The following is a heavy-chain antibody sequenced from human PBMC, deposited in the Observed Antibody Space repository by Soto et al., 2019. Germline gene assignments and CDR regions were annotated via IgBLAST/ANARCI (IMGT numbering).Heavy chain of an antibody. V-gene: IGHV3-74*01. J-gene: IGHJ6*02. CDR1: GFTFSSYW. CDR3: ARDLWFGDFYYYYYGMDV. D-gene: IGHD3-10*01. CDR2: INSDGSST. Sequence: GGSLRLSCAASGFTFSSYWMHWVRQAPGKGLVWVSRINSDGSSTSYADSVKGRFTISRDNAKNTLYLQMNSLRAEDTAVYYCARDLWFGDFYYYYYGMDVWGQGTTVTVSS.